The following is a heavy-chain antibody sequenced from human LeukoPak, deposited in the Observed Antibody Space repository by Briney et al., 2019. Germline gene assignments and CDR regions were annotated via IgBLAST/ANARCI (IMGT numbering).Heavy chain of an antibody. CDR1: GFTFSSYG. D-gene: IGHD6-19*01. CDR3: ARGVRIAVAGNIDY. Sequence: GGSLRLSCAASGFTFSSYGMHWVRQAPGKGLEWVAFIRYDGRNKYHADSVKGRFTISRDNSKNTLYLQMNSLRAEDTAVYYCARGVRIAVAGNIDYWGRGTLVTVSS. J-gene: IGHJ4*02. V-gene: IGHV3-30*02. CDR2: IRYDGRNK.